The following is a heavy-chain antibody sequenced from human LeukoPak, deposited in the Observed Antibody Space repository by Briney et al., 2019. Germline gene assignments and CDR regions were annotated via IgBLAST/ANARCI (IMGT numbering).Heavy chain of an antibody. V-gene: IGHV3-23*01. J-gene: IGHJ4*02. CDR3: AKEFAGGGSYTRRGKLVGYFDY. D-gene: IGHD1-26*01. CDR1: GFTFSSYA. Sequence: GGSLRLSCAASGFTFSSYAMSWVRQAPGKGLEWVSAISGSGGSTYYADSVKGRFTISRDNSKNTLYLQMNSLRAEDTAVYYCAKEFAGGGSYTRRGKLVGYFDYWGQGTLVTVSS. CDR2: ISGSGGST.